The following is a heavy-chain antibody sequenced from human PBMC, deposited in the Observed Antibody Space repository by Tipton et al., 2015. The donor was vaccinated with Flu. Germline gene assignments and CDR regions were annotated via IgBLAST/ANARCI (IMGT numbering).Heavy chain of an antibody. CDR1: GDSISSYY. D-gene: IGHD3-16*02. CDR3: ARDYLLGDLSFFDN. V-gene: IGHV4-4*07. Sequence: TLSLTCTVSGDSISSYYWSWIRLPAGKGLEWIGRIYTSGSTNYNASLKSRVTMSVDTSKNQFSLKLSSVTVADTAVYHCARDYLLGDLSFFDNWGQGTLVTVSS. J-gene: IGHJ4*02. CDR2: IYTSGST.